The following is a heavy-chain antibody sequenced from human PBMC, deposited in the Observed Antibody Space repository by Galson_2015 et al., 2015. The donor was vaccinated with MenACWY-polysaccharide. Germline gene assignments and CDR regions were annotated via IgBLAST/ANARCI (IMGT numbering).Heavy chain of an antibody. V-gene: IGHV3-48*03. Sequence: SLRLSCAASGFPFSTYEMNWVRQAPGKGLEWISYISGAGHTIYYADSVKGRLTVSRDNAKNLLYLQMSSLRAEDTAVYYCARLTTVTPVDYWGQGTLVTVSS. J-gene: IGHJ4*02. D-gene: IGHD4-17*01. CDR2: ISGAGHTI. CDR1: GFPFSTYE. CDR3: ARLTTVTPVDY.